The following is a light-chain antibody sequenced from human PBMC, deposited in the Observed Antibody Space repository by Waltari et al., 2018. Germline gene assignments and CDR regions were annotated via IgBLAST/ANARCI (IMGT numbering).Light chain of an antibody. CDR2: DAS. Sequence: DIQMTQSPSSLSASVGDRVTITCQASQDISNYLNWYQQKPGKAPKLLIYDASNLETGVPSRFSGSGSWTDFTFTISSLQPEDIATYYCQQYDNLPRRYTFGQGTKLEIK. CDR3: QQYDNLPRRYT. CDR1: QDISNY. V-gene: IGKV1-33*01. J-gene: IGKJ2*01.